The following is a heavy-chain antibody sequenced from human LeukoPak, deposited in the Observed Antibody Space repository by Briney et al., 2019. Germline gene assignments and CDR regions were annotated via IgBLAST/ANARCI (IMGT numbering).Heavy chain of an antibody. V-gene: IGHV3-9*01. D-gene: IGHD3-9*01. Sequence: GRSLRLSCAASGFTFDDYAMHWVRQAPGKGLEWVSGISWNSGSIGYADSVKGRFTISRDNAKNSLYLQMNSPRAEDTALYYCAKDMRDILTGYYKDWGQGTLVTVSS. CDR2: ISWNSGSI. CDR3: AKDMRDILTGYYKD. J-gene: IGHJ4*02. CDR1: GFTFDDYA.